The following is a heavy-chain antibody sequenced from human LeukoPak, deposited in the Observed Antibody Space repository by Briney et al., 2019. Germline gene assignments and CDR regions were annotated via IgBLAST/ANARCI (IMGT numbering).Heavy chain of an antibody. J-gene: IGHJ4*02. CDR1: GFTISSNY. V-gene: IGHV3-53*01. Sequence: GGSLRLSCAASGFTISSNYMSWVRQAPGKGLEWVSVIYSGGSTYYADSVKGRFTISRDNSKNTLYLQMNSLRAEDTAVYYCARDIGGYYFDYWGQGTLVTVSS. CDR2: IYSGGST. CDR3: ARDIGGYYFDY.